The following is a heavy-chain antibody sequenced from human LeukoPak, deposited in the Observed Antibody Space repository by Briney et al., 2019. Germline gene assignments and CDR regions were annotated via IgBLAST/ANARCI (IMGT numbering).Heavy chain of an antibody. V-gene: IGHV3-74*01. J-gene: IGHJ4*02. CDR1: GFTFSSYW. Sequence: PGGSLRLSCAASGFTFSSYWMHWVRQAPGKGLVWVSRINSDGSSTSYADSVKVRFTISRDNAKNTLYLQMNILRAEDTAVYYCARRGLGDQLEYWGQGTLVTVSS. CDR2: INSDGSST. CDR3: ARRGLGDQLEY. D-gene: IGHD3-16*01.